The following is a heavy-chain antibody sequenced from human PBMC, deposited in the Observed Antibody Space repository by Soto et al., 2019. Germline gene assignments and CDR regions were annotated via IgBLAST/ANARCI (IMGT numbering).Heavy chain of an antibody. CDR3: ARDPWNWNYPNWLDP. CDR1: GGTFSSYS. J-gene: IGHJ5*02. CDR2: IITIFGRA. Sequence: SSVKVSCKTSGGTFSSYSISCVRQAPGQGREWMGGIITIFGRANYAQKFQGRVTITADESTSTAYMELSSLRSEDTAVYYCARDPWNWNYPNWLDPWGQGTLVTVSS. D-gene: IGHD1-7*01. V-gene: IGHV1-69*13.